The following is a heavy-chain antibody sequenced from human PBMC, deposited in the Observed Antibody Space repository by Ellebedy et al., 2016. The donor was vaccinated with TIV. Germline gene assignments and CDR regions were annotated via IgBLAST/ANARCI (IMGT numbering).Heavy chain of an antibody. V-gene: IGHV3-74*01. CDR2: INSDGSGT. CDR1: GFTFNTFW. CDR3: ASLTIFEVVSDF. J-gene: IGHJ4*02. Sequence: PGGSLRLSCEASGFTFNTFWMHWVRQVPGKGLVWVSRINSDGSGTDYADFVKGRFTMSRDNVKNMVFLQMNSLTVEDTGVYYCASLTIFEVVSDFWGQGTLFPVSP. D-gene: IGHD3-3*02.